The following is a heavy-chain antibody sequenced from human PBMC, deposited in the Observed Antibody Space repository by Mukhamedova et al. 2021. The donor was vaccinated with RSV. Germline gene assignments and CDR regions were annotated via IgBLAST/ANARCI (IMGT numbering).Heavy chain of an antibody. Sequence: AEYMGGRFTISRDNAQNSVYLQMNSLRAGDTAVYYCAGVGDYFDGDPGGNYWGQGTRVTVSS. CDR3: AGVGDYFDGDPGGNY. V-gene: IGHV3-11*06. D-gene: IGHD2-21*02. J-gene: IGHJ4*02.